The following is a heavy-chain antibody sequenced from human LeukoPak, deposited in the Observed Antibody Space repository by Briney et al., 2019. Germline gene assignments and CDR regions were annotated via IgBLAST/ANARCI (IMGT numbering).Heavy chain of an antibody. Sequence: GASVTVSCTASGYTFTSYYMHWVRQAPGQGLEWMGIINPSGGSTSYAQKFQGRVTMTRDMSTSTVYMELSSLRSEDTAVYYCALRPGPYSSTDYWGQGTLVTVSS. CDR2: INPSGGST. CDR3: ALRPGPYSSTDY. CDR1: GYTFTSYY. D-gene: IGHD6-13*01. J-gene: IGHJ4*02. V-gene: IGHV1-46*01.